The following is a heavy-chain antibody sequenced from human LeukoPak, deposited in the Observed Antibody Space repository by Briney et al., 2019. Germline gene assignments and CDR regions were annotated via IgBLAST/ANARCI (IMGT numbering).Heavy chain of an antibody. Sequence: ASVKVSCKASGGTFSSYAISWVRQAPGQGLEWMGGIIPIFGTANYAQKFQGRVTITADESTSTAYMELSGLRSEDTAVYYCARVSLKGATTLGFDYWGQGTLVTVSS. CDR2: IIPIFGTA. CDR1: GGTFSSYA. J-gene: IGHJ4*02. CDR3: ARVSLKGATTLGFDY. D-gene: IGHD1-26*01. V-gene: IGHV1-69*13.